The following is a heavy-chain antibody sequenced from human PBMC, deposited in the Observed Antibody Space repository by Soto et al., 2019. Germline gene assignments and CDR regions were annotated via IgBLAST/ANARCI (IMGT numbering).Heavy chain of an antibody. J-gene: IGHJ4*02. CDR3: AKGDWDYIAGHFDY. CDR2: ISGTAGNT. Sequence: VQLLESGGGLVQPGGSLRLSCEASGFTFTSCAMSWVRQAPGKGLEWVSAISGTAGNTYHADSVKGRFTISRDISKNTLYLQMNSLRAEDTAVYYCAKGDWDYIAGHFDYWGQGTLVTVSS. V-gene: IGHV3-23*01. D-gene: IGHD1-7*01. CDR1: GFTFTSCA.